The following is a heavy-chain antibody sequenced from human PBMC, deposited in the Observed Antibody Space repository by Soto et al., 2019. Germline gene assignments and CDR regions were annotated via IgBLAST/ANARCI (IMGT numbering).Heavy chain of an antibody. CDR2: ISWNSGTI. CDR1: GFSLDDYA. V-gene: IGHV3-9*01. J-gene: IGHJ6*02. D-gene: IGHD2-8*02. CDR3: AKSTGGTANGMGV. Sequence: EVQVVESGGGLVQPGRSLRLSCAASGFSLDDYAMHWVRQAPGKGLEWVSGISWNSGTIGYADSVKGRFTISRDNAKNALYLQMNSLRAEDTALYYCAKSTGGTANGMGVWGQGTTVTVSS.